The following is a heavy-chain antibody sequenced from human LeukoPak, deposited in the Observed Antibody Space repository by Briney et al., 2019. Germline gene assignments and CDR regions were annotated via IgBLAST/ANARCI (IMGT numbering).Heavy chain of an antibody. CDR1: GGSISGYY. CDR2: IYYSGNT. Sequence: SETLSLTCTVSGGSISGYYWSWIRQPPGKGLEWIGYIYYSGNTNYNPSLKSRVTISVDTTKNQFSLKVNSVTAADTAVYYCARHYPHCSSTSCYRIRWTPFDYWGQGTLVTVSS. J-gene: IGHJ4*02. D-gene: IGHD2-2*01. V-gene: IGHV4-59*08. CDR3: ARHYPHCSSTSCYRIRWTPFDY.